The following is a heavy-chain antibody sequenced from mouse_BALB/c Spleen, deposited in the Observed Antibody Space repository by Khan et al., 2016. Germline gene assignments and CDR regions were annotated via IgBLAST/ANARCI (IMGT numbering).Heavy chain of an antibody. CDR3: ARSSGYVGFDY. Sequence: VQLQQSGAELVKPGASAKLSCTASGFNIIDTYMHWVKQRPEQGLEWIGRTDPANGNTKYDPKFQGKAPITADTSSITAYLQLSSLTSEDTAGYYWARSSGYVGFDYWGQGTTLTVS. CDR2: TDPANGNT. D-gene: IGHD3-1*01. CDR1: GFNIIDTY. J-gene: IGHJ2*01. V-gene: IGHV14-3*02.